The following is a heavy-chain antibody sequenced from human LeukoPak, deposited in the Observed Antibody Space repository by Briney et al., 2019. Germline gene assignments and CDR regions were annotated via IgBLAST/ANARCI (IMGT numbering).Heavy chain of an antibody. J-gene: IGHJ4*02. Sequence: PGGSLRLSCAASGFTFSTYSMHWVRQAPGKGLVWVSRINSDGNSITYADSVKGRFTISRDNAKNTLYLQMNSLRAEDTAVYYCAKGGTTVVDYWGQGTLVTVSS. D-gene: IGHD4-23*01. CDR3: AKGGTTVVDY. V-gene: IGHV3-74*01. CDR1: GFTFSTYS. CDR2: INSDGNSI.